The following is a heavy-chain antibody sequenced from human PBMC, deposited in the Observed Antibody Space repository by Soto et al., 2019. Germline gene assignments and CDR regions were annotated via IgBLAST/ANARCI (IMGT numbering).Heavy chain of an antibody. CDR1: GVIFTKAW. Sequence: EVQLVGSGGGLVEPGGSLRLSCAASGVIFTKAWMSWVRQAPGKGLEWVGRIKSKADGETMFYAAHVKGRFTVSRDDSKSTLYLQMSSLKTEDTSLYYCTADSRGLAAPSFDYCGQRTLVTVSP. D-gene: IGHD6-13*01. J-gene: IGHJ4*02. V-gene: IGHV3-15*01. CDR3: TADSRGLAAPSFDY. CDR2: IKSKADGETM.